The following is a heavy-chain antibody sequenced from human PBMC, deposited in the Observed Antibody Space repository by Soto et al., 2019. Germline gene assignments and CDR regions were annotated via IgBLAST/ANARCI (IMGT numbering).Heavy chain of an antibody. CDR2: IKQDGSEK. J-gene: IGHJ6*02. CDR1: GFTFSIYW. Sequence: EVQLVESGGGLVQPGGSLRLSCAASGFTFSIYWMSWVRQAPGKGLEWVANIKQDGSEKYYVDSVKGRFTISRDNAKNSLYLKMNNLRAEDTAVYYCAREAMTTASAYYYYYGMDVWGQGTTVTVSS. CDR3: AREAMTTASAYYYYYGMDV. V-gene: IGHV3-7*01. D-gene: IGHD4-17*01.